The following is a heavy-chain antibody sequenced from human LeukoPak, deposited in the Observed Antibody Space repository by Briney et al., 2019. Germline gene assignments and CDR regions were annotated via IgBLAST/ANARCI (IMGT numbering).Heavy chain of an antibody. CDR3: ARLSVGIYGDYGDAFDI. J-gene: IGHJ3*02. CDR2: IIPIFGTA. Sequence: SVKVSCKASGGTFSSYAISWVRQASGQGLEWMGGIIPIFGTANYAQKFQGRVTITTDESTCTAYMELSSLRSEDTAVYYCARLSVGIYGDYGDAFDIWGQGTMVTVSS. V-gene: IGHV1-69*05. D-gene: IGHD4-17*01. CDR1: GGTFSSYA.